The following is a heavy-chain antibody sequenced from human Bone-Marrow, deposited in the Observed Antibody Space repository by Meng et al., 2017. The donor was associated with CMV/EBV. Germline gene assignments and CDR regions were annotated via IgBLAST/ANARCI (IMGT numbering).Heavy chain of an antibody. J-gene: IGHJ4*02. CDR3: ARDPGNWNYDY. Sequence: LSCAASGFPVSSNYMSWVRQAPGKGLEWVSVIYSRGSTYYADSVKGRFTISRDNSKNTLYLQMNSLRAEDTAVYYCARDPGNWNYDYWGQGTLVTVSS. D-gene: IGHD1-7*01. V-gene: IGHV3-53*01. CDR2: IYSRGST. CDR1: GFPVSSNY.